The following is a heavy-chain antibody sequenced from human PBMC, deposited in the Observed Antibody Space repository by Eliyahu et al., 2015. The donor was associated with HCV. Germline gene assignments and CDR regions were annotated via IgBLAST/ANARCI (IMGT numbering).Heavy chain of an antibody. CDR1: GFTFXXYA. Sequence: EVQLVESGGGLVQPGRSLRLSCAASGFTFXXYAMHWVRQAPGKGLEWVSGISWNSGSIGYADSVKGRFTISRDNAKNSLYLQMNSLRAEDTALYYCAKDIGWDMVRGVHFDYWGQGTLVTVSS. CDR3: AKDIGWDMVRGVHFDY. D-gene: IGHD3-10*01. CDR2: ISWNSGSI. V-gene: IGHV3-9*01. J-gene: IGHJ4*02.